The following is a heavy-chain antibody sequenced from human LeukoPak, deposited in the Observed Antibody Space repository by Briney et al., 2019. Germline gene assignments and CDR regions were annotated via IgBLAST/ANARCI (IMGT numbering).Heavy chain of an antibody. V-gene: IGHV6-1*01. CDR3: ARGRSWGESGFDY. D-gene: IGHD6-13*01. J-gene: IGHJ4*02. CDR1: GDSVSNNSAA. CDR2: TYYRSKWYN. Sequence: SQTLSLTCAISGDSVSNNSAAWNWLRQSPPRGLEWLGRTYYRSKWYNDYAVSVTSRITISPDTSKNQFSRQLKSVTPEDTAVYYCARGRSWGESGFDYWGQGTLVTVSS.